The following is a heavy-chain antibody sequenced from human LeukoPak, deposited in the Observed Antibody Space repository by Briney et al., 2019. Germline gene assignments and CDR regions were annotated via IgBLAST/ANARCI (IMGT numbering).Heavy chain of an antibody. V-gene: IGHV1-2*02. J-gene: IGHJ3*02. CDR2: INPNSGGT. D-gene: IGHD3-10*01. CDR1: GYTLTGYY. CDR3: ARGLVYGSGSYSGGFDI. Sequence: ASVKVSCKASGYTLTGYYMHWVRQAPGQGLEWMGWINPNSGGTNYAQKFQGRVTMTRDTSISTAYMELSRLRSDDTAVYYCARGLVYGSGSYSGGFDIWGQGTMVTVSS.